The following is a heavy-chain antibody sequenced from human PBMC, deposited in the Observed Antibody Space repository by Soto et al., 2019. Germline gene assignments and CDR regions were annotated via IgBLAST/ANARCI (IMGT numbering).Heavy chain of an antibody. J-gene: IGHJ4*02. Sequence: VGSLRLSCAASGFTFNPAWLTWVRQAPGKGLEWVARIKSKTSGETTDYAAPVKGRFTISRDDSQATVYLQMNSLNTEDTAIYYCVVDVPSSGVGELDYWGQGTLVTVSS. CDR3: VVDVPSSGVGELDY. CDR1: GFTFNPAW. CDR2: IKSKTSGETT. D-gene: IGHD3-3*01. V-gene: IGHV3-15*01.